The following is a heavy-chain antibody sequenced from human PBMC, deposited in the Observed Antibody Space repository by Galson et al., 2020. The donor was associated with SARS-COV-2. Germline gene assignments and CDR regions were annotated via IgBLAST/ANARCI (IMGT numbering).Heavy chain of an antibody. J-gene: IGHJ3*01. Sequence: GGSLRLSCAASGFIFTKFVLHWVRQAPAKGLEWVAVISYDASETWFADSVKGRFTVSRDDTKNTVSLQLNSLRVDDSAVYYCVRGGGYYDGSALLPMFWGQGTLVTVSS. CDR1: GFIFTKFV. V-gene: IGHV3-30*03. CDR2: ISYDASET. CDR3: VRGGGYYDGSALLPMF. D-gene: IGHD3-22*01.